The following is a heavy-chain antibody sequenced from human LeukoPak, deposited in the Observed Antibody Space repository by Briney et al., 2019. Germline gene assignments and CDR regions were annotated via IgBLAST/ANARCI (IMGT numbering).Heavy chain of an antibody. J-gene: IGHJ4*02. Sequence: HWASVKVSCKASGYTFTSYDINWVRQATGQGLEWMGWMNPNSGNTGYAQKFQGRVTMTRNTSISTAYMELSSLRSEDTAVYYCARGITMVREIDYWGQGTLVTVSS. D-gene: IGHD3-10*01. CDR2: MNPNSGNT. V-gene: IGHV1-8*01. CDR1: GYTFTSYD. CDR3: ARGITMVREIDY.